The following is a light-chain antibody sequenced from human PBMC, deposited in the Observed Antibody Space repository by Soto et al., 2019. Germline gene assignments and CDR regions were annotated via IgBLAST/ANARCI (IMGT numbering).Light chain of an antibody. V-gene: IGKV3-15*01. Sequence: EIVMTQSPATLSLSPGEGATLSCRASQSVSSKLAWYQQKPGQAPRLLIYGASTRATGIPARFSGSGSGTEFTLIISSLQSEDSAVYYCQQYNSWLWTFGQGTKVDNK. CDR1: QSVSSK. CDR3: QQYNSWLWT. J-gene: IGKJ1*01. CDR2: GAS.